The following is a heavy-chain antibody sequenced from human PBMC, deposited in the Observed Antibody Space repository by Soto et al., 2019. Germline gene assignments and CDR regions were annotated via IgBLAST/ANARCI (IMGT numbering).Heavy chain of an antibody. J-gene: IGHJ6*03. CDR2: IIPILGIA. CDR3: ARLPRDYYYMDV. Sequence: QVQLVQSGAEVKKPGSSVKVSCKASGGTFSSYTISWVRQAPGQGLEWMGRIIPILGIANYAQKFQGRVTITADKSTSTAYMELSSLRSEDTAVYYCARLPRDYYYMDVWGKGTTVTVSS. CDR1: GGTFSSYT. V-gene: IGHV1-69*02. D-gene: IGHD3-10*01.